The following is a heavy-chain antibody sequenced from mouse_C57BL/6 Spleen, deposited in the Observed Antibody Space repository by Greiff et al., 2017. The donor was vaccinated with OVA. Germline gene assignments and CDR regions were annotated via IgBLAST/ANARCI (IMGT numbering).Heavy chain of an antibody. V-gene: IGHV1-80*01. CDR3: ARGGLANLDY. CDR1: GYAFSSYW. D-gene: IGHD5-5*01. CDR2: IYPGDGDT. J-gene: IGHJ2*01. Sequence: VQLQQPGAELVKPGASVKISCKASGYAFSSYWMNWVKQRPGKGLEWIGQIYPGDGDTNYNGKFKGKATLTADKSSSTAYMQRSSLTSEDSAVYFCARGGLANLDYWGQGTTLTVSS.